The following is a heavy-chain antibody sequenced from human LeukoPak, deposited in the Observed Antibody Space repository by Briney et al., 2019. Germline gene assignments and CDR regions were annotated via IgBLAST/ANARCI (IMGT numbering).Heavy chain of an antibody. CDR1: VGSISSSY. CDR3: ARDQYSGSLDY. CDR2: FYSTGST. V-gene: IGHV4-4*07. D-gene: IGHD1-26*01. Sequence: SETLSLTCTFSVGSISSSYWSWIRQPAGKGLEWIGRFYSTGSTNYNPSLKSRVTMSVDTSKNQFSLKLSSVTAADTAVYYCARDQYSGSLDYWGQGTLVTVSS. J-gene: IGHJ4*02.